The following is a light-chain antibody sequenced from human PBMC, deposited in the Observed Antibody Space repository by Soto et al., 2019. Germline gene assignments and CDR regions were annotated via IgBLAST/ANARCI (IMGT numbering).Light chain of an antibody. J-gene: IGKJ1*01. CDR3: QQHDSYPWT. CDR1: QTINPW. V-gene: IGKV1-5*03. Sequence: DIQMTQSPSTMSASVGDRVTITCRASQTINPWLAWLQQKPGKAPKLLIYKASTLESGVPSRFSGSGSGTEFTLTISSLQPDDVATYYCQQHDSYPWTSGQGTKVEIK. CDR2: KAS.